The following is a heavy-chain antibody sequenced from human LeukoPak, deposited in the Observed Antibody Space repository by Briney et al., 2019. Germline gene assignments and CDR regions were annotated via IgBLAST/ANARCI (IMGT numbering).Heavy chain of an antibody. CDR1: GGSISSYY. Sequence: PSGTLSLTCTVSGGSISSYYWSWIRQPPGKGLEWIGYIYYSGSTNYDPSLKSRVTISVDTSKNQFSLKLSSVTAADTAVYYCARVTSWLVHYWGQGTLVTVSS. CDR2: IYYSGST. J-gene: IGHJ4*02. CDR3: ARVTSWLVHY. D-gene: IGHD6-19*01. V-gene: IGHV4-59*01.